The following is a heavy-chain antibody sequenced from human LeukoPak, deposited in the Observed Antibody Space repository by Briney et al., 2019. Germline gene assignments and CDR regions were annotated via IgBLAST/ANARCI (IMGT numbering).Heavy chain of an antibody. J-gene: IGHJ4*02. Sequence: GGSLRLSCAASGFTFSSYAMSWVRQAPGKGLEWVSTISGGGGSTYYADSVKGRFTISRDNSKNTLYLQMNSLRAEDTAVYYCAKSASGSYHPKFDYWGQGTLVTVSS. CDR2: ISGGGGST. CDR3: AKSASGSYHPKFDY. CDR1: GFTFSSYA. D-gene: IGHD1-26*01. V-gene: IGHV3-23*01.